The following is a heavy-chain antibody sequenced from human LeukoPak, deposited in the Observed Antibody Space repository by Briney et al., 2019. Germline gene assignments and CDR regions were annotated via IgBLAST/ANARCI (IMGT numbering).Heavy chain of an antibody. Sequence: GGSLRLSCAASGFTFSSYSMNWVRQAPGNGLEWVSSISSSSSYIYYADSVKGRFTISRDNAKNSLYLQMNSLRAEDTAVYYCARQFDYSIFGDVDYWGQGALVTVSS. CDR2: ISSSSSYI. V-gene: IGHV3-21*01. J-gene: IGHJ4*02. CDR3: ARQFDYSIFGDVDY. CDR1: GFTFSSYS. D-gene: IGHD4-11*01.